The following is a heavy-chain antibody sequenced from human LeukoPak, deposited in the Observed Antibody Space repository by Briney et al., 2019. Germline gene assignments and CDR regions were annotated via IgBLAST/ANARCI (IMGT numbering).Heavy chain of an antibody. CDR2: INPSGGT. V-gene: IGHV4-4*08. CDR1: DGSMKSYY. J-gene: IGHJ4*02. Sequence: SETLSLTCTVSDGSMKSYYWSWIRQPPGKGLEWIGYINPSGGTIYSPSLKSRVTISLDRSQNQFSLKLNSVTAADTAVYYCARMGNPATVTADYWGQGTLVTVSS. CDR3: ARMGNPATVTADY. D-gene: IGHD4-17*01.